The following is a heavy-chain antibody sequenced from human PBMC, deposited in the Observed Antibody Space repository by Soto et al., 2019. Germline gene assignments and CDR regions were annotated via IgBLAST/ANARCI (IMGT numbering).Heavy chain of an antibody. CDR3: AKYSWAAARKNWFDP. CDR2: ISYDGSNK. V-gene: IGHV3-30*18. Sequence: GRSLSLSYAGSGVPFRSYGMHWVLQTPGKGLEWVAVISYDGSNKYYADSVKGRFTISRDNSKNTLYLQMNSLRAEDTAVYYCAKYSWAAARKNWFDPWGQGTLVTVSS. CDR1: GVPFRSYG. J-gene: IGHJ5*02. D-gene: IGHD6-13*01.